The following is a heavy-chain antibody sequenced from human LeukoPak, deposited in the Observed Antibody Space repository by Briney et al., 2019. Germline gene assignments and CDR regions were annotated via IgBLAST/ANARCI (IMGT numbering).Heavy chain of an antibody. D-gene: IGHD3-22*01. CDR1: GYSFTGYY. CDR2: ITPNTGGT. Sequence: RASVKVSCKASGYSFTGYYMHWVRQAPGQGLEWMGWITPNTGGTNYAQKFQGRVTMTGDTSVNTAYMELRGLRSDDTAVYYCARAARVSYYDNSPYGMDVWGRGTTVTVSS. V-gene: IGHV1-2*02. J-gene: IGHJ6*02. CDR3: ARAARVSYYDNSPYGMDV.